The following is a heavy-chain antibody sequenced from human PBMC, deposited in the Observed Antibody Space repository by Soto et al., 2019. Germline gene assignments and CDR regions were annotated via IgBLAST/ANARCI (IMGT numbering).Heavy chain of an antibody. D-gene: IGHD6-19*01. CDR1: GYTFTTSG. J-gene: IGHJ4*02. CDR2: INVHDGHT. CDR3: VRDEQCLLDY. Sequence: QVQLVQSGAEVEQPGASVKVSCKASGYTFTTSGFSWVRQAPGQGLEWLAYINVHDGHTRYAQKFQGRVTLTTDTSARSAYKELSSLRSDDTAVYFCVRDEQCLLDYWGQGSLVTVSS. V-gene: IGHV1-18*01.